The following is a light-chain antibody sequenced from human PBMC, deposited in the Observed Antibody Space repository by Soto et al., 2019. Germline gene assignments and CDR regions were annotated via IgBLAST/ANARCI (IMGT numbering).Light chain of an antibody. V-gene: IGKV3-20*01. Sequence: EIVLTLSLGTLSLSTGERATLSCRASQSVSSSYLAWYQQKPGQAPRLLIYGASSRATGIPDRFSGSGSGTDFTLTISRLEPEDFATYYCRQSYSTPLTFGGGTKVDIK. CDR3: RQSYSTPLT. CDR2: GAS. J-gene: IGKJ4*01. CDR1: QSVSSSY.